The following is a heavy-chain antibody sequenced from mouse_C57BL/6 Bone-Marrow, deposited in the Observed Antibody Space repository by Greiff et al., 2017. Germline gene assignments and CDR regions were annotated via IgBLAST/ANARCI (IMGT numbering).Heavy chain of an antibody. D-gene: IGHD1-1*02. Sequence: EVQRVESGGGLVQPGGSLSLSCAASGFTFTDYYMSWVRQPPGKALEWLGFIRNKANGYTTEYSASVKGRFTISRDNSQSILYLQMNALRAEDSATYYCARLGGNFDYWGQGTTLTVSS. V-gene: IGHV7-3*01. CDR2: IRNKANGYTT. J-gene: IGHJ2*01. CDR3: ARLGGNFDY. CDR1: GFTFTDYY.